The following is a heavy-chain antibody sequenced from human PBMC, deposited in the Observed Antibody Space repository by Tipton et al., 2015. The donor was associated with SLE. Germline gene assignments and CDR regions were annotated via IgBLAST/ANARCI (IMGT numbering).Heavy chain of an antibody. D-gene: IGHD5-24*01. V-gene: IGHV3-33*01. J-gene: IGHJ4*02. CDR2: IWYDGSNK. Sequence: SLRLSCAASGFTFSNYGMHWVRQVPGKGLEWVAVIWYDGSNKYYADSVKGRFTISRDNSENTLYLQMNSLRAEDTAIYYCATGAPTSQYYFDSWGRGTLVTVSS. CDR1: GFTFSNYG. CDR3: ATGAPTSQYYFDS.